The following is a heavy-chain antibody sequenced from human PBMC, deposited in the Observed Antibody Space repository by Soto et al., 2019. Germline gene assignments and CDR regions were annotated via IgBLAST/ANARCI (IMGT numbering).Heavy chain of an antibody. CDR3: AREGYTSSSIHSFLDS. V-gene: IGHV1-69*10. Sequence: AASVKVSCKASGCTFSSYGISCVRQAPGQGLEWMGRIIPFLGTTNYAQNFQDRLTVTADTSTNTAFMELSSLRSDDTAVYYCAREGYTSSSIHSFLDSWGQGTLVTVSS. D-gene: IGHD6-6*01. CDR1: GCTFSSYG. CDR2: IIPFLGTT. J-gene: IGHJ4*02.